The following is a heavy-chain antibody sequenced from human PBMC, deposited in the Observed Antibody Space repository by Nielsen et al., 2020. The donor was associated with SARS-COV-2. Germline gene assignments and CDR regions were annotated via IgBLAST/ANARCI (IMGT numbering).Heavy chain of an antibody. CDR1: GGSLSSRNYY. CDR2: IYYSGSV. D-gene: IGHD2-2*01. J-gene: IGHJ3*02. CDR3: ARGDIAVVPAAMFRGDDAFDI. V-gene: IGHV4-39*02. Sequence: SETLSLTCTGSGGSLSSRNYYWGWIRQPPGKGLEWIGTIYYSGSVSYNPSLRSRVTISVDTSKKHFTLKLTSVTAADTAVYFCARGDIAVVPAAMFRGDDAFDIWGQGTMVRVSS.